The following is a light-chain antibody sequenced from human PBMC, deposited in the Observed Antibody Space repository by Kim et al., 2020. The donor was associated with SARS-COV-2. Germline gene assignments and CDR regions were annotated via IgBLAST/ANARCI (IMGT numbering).Light chain of an antibody. J-gene: IGKJ2*03. CDR2: WGS. CDR3: MQALQTSYS. CDR1: QPLLQGTGNTY. Sequence: EPASISCRSSQPLLQGTGNTYVDWYLQKPGQSPQLLIYWGSFRASGVPDRFSGSGSGTDFTLKISRVEAEDVGVYYCMQALQTSYSFGQGTKLEI. V-gene: IGKV2-28*01.